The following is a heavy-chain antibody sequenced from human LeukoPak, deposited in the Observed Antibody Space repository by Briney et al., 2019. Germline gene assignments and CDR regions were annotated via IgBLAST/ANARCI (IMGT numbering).Heavy chain of an antibody. D-gene: IGHD5-18*01. CDR3: AMGGAHTAMVGTTFDY. V-gene: IGHV4-34*01. CDR1: GGSFSGYY. J-gene: IGHJ4*02. Sequence: SETLSLTCAVYGGSFSGYYWSWIRQPPGKGLEWIGEINHSGSTNYNPSLKSRVTISVDTSKNQFSLKLSSVTAADTAVYYCAMGGAHTAMVGTTFDYWGQGTLVTVSS. CDR2: INHSGST.